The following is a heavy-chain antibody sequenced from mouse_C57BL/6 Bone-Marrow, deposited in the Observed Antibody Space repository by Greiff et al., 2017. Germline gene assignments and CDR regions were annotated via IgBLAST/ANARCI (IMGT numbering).Heavy chain of an antibody. Sequence: EVQLLESGGDLVKPGGSLKLSCAASGFTFSSYGMSWVLQTPDKRLEWVATISGGGGYTYYPDSVKGRFTISRDKAKNTLYLQMSRLKSEDTAMDYWASNLRGDCDVWGTGTTVTGAS. J-gene: IGHJ1*03. D-gene: IGHD5-1*01. V-gene: IGHV5-6*01. CDR3: ASNLRGDCDV. CDR1: GFTFSSYG. CDR2: ISGGGGYT.